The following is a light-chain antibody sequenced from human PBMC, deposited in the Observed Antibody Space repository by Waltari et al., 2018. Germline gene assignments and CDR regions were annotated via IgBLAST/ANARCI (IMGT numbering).Light chain of an antibody. V-gene: IGKV3-15*01. J-gene: IGKJ1*01. CDR3: QQYNNWPRT. Sequence: EIVMTQSPATLSVSPGERATLSCRASQSVSSNLAWYQQKPGQAPRLLIYGASTRATDIPARISGSGSGTEFTLTISSLQSEDFAVYYYQQYNNWPRTFGQGTKVEIK. CDR2: GAS. CDR1: QSVSSN.